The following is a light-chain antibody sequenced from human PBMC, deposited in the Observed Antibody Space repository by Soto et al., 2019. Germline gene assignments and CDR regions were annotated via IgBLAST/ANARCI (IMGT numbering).Light chain of an antibody. CDR2: DVS. Sequence: QSALTQPRSVSGSPGHSVTISCTGTSSDVGAYNYVSWYQQHPGKAPKVMIYDVSKRPSGVPDRFSGSKSGTTASLTISGLQADDEADYYCCSYAGSYNYVFGSGTKVTVL. CDR3: CSYAGSYNYV. CDR1: SSDVGAYNY. J-gene: IGLJ1*01. V-gene: IGLV2-11*01.